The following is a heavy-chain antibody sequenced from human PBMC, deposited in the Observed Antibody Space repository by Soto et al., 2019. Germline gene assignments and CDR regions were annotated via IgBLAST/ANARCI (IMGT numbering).Heavy chain of an antibody. V-gene: IGHV4-34*01. CDR1: GGSFSGYY. J-gene: IGHJ4*02. D-gene: IGHD3-3*01. CDR2: INHSGST. CDR3: ARVRSGGYHFWSGYYTGIGFDY. Sequence: SETLSLTCAVYGGSFSGYYWSWIRQPPGKGLEWIGEINHSGSTNYNPSLKSRVTISVDTSKNQFSLKLSFVTAADTAVYYCARVRSGGYHFWSGYYTGIGFDYWGQGTLVTVSS.